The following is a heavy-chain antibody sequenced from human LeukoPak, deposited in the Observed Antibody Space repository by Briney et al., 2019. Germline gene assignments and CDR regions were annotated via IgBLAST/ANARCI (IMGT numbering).Heavy chain of an antibody. V-gene: IGHV4-34*01. J-gene: IGHJ4*02. CDR2: INHSGST. Sequence: SETLSLTCTVSGGSISSYYWSWIRQPPGKGLEWIGEINHSGSTNYNPSLKSRVTISVDTSKNQFSLKLSSVTAADTAVYYCAGRDGPYYFDYWGQGTLVTVSS. D-gene: IGHD5-24*01. CDR3: AGRDGPYYFDY. CDR1: GGSISSYY.